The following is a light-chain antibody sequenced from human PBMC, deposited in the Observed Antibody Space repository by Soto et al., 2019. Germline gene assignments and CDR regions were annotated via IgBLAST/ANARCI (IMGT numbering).Light chain of an antibody. J-gene: IGKJ3*01. CDR1: QIISNY. CDR2: GAS. V-gene: IGKV1-39*01. CDR3: QQSYSSPFT. Sequence: DIQMTQSPSSLSASVGDRVTITCRARQIISNYLNWYQQKPGKAPKLLIYGASSLQSGVPSRFNGSGSGTHFTLTISSLQPEDFATYYCQQSYSSPFTFGPGTTVDIK.